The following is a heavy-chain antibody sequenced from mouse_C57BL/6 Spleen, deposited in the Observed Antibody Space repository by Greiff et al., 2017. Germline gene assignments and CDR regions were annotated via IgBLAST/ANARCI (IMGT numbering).Heavy chain of an antibody. CDR2: IYPGDGDT. J-gene: IGHJ3*01. CDR3: ARYHSSGYAWFAY. Sequence: QVQLQQSGPELVKPGASVKISCKASGYAFSSSWMNWVKQRPGKGLEWIGRIYPGDGDTNYNGKFKGKATLTADKSSSTAYMQLSSLTSEDSAVYFCARYHSSGYAWFAYGGQGTLVTVSA. CDR1: GYAFSSSW. V-gene: IGHV1-82*01. D-gene: IGHD3-2*02.